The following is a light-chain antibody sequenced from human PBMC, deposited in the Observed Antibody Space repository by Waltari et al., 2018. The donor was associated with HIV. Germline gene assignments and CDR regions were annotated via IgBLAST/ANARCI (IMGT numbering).Light chain of an antibody. Sequence: QSVLTQPPSASGTPGQRVPISCSGSRSNIGNNDLYWFQHLPGTAPKLLIYRNNQRPSGVPDRFTGSKSGTSASLAISGLRSEDEADYYCDAWDNSLSGRVFGGGTKLTVL. J-gene: IGLJ3*02. V-gene: IGLV1-47*01. CDR2: RNN. CDR1: RSNIGNND. CDR3: DAWDNSLSGRV.